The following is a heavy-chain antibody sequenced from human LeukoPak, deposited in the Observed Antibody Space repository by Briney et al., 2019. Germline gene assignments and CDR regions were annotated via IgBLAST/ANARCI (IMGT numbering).Heavy chain of an antibody. D-gene: IGHD2-2*01. V-gene: IGHV3-74*01. Sequence: PGGSLRLSCAASGFTFSSSHWMHWVRQAPGKGLVWVSRINSDGSSISYADSVKGRFTISRDNAKNSLYLQMNSLRAEDTALYYCAKDSRGPFDYWGQGTLVTVSS. CDR3: AKDSRGPFDY. CDR2: INSDGSSI. J-gene: IGHJ4*02. CDR1: GFTFSSSHW.